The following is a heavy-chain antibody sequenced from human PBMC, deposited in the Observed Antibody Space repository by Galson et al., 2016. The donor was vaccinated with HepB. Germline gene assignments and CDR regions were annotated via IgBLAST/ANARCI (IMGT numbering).Heavy chain of an antibody. J-gene: IGHJ6*02. CDR3: AKDSEGGYYYDSSGYSQLFYGMDV. V-gene: IGHV1-2*02. D-gene: IGHD3-22*01. Sequence: SVKVSCKASGYTFSAHYVHWVRQAPGQGLEWVGWINPNSGATNYAQKFQGRVTITRDTSISTAYMELSRLRSDDTALYYCAKDSEGGYYYDSSGYSQLFYGMDVWGQGTTVTVSS. CDR2: INPNSGAT. CDR1: GYTFSAHY.